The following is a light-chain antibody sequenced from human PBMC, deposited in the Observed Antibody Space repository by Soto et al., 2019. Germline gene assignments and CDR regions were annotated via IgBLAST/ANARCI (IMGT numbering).Light chain of an antibody. J-gene: IGKJ4*01. CDR2: DSS. CDR1: QTVSSF. V-gene: IGKV3-11*01. CDR3: QQRSNWPLT. Sequence: EIVLTQSPATLSLSPGERATRSSRASQTVSSFLAWYQQKPGQAPRLLIHDSSDRATGIPARFSGSGSGTDFTLTISSLEPEDVAVYYCQQRSNWPLTFGGGTKVDI.